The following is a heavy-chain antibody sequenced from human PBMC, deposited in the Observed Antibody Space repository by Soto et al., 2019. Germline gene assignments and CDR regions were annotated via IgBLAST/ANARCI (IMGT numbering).Heavy chain of an antibody. J-gene: IGHJ4*01. D-gene: IGHD3-3*01. CDR2: VKSKNDGGTT. CDR3: TTDSYYTTITVSFAY. Sequence: GGSLRLSCAASGFTFSNAWINWVRQTPGRGLEWVGRVKSKNDGGTTDFAAPVKGRFAISRDDSKNMVYLEMNSLQTEDTAMYYCTTDSYYTTITVSFAYWGHGTLGIVSS. CDR1: GFTFSNAW. V-gene: IGHV3-15*07.